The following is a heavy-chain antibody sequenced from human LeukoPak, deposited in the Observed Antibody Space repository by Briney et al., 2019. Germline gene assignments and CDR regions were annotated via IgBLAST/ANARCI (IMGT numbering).Heavy chain of an antibody. D-gene: IGHD6-19*01. V-gene: IGHV4-31*03. CDR1: GGSISSGGYY. Sequence: SETLSLTCTVSGGSISSGGYYWSWIRQHPGKGLEWIGYIYYSGSTYYNPSLKSRVTISVDTSKNQFSLKLSSVTAADTAVYYCARVSRGSGWYVHYWGQGTLVTVSS. J-gene: IGHJ4*02. CDR2: IYYSGST. CDR3: ARVSRGSGWYVHY.